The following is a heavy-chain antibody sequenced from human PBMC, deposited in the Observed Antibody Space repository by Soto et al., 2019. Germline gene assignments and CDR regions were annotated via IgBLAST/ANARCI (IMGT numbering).Heavy chain of an antibody. CDR2: VYYTGDT. Sequence: QVQVQQSGPGLVKPSETLSLTCTVSSGPSRSHNWGWIRQPPGRGLEWIGYVYYTGDTSYNPSLKSRVTISADESTNHISLTLRSVTAADTAVYYCVRQGIDYLHGLVDVWGQGTTVSVSS. CDR1: SGPSRSHN. CDR3: VRQGIDYLHGLVDV. D-gene: IGHD5-12*01. J-gene: IGHJ6*02. V-gene: IGHV4-59*08.